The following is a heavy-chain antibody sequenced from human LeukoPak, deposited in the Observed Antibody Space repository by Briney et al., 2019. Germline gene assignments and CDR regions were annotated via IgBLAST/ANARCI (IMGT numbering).Heavy chain of an antibody. CDR2: INPNSGGT. CDR1: GYTLTAYY. CDR3: ARPYYESSGLYVDAFDI. D-gene: IGHD3-22*01. V-gene: IGHV1-2*06. J-gene: IGHJ3*02. Sequence: ASVKVSCKASGYTLTAYYLHWVRQAPGQGLVWMGRINPNSGGTTYAQKFQGRVTMTRDTSIGTAYMELSSLRSNDTAVYYCARPYYESSGLYVDAFDIWGQGTMVTVSS.